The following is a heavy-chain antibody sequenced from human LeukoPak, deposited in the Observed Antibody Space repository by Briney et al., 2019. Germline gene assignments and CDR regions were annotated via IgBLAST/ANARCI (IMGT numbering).Heavy chain of an antibody. J-gene: IGHJ3*02. CDR1: GFTFSSYS. CDR3: ARELLVLSVWDAFDI. V-gene: IGHV3-48*04. D-gene: IGHD4/OR15-4a*01. Sequence: GGSLRLSCAASGFTFSSYSVNWVRQAPGKGLEWVSYISSSGSTIYYADSVKGRFTISRDNAKNSLYLQMNSLRAEDTAVYYCARELLVLSVWDAFDIWGQGTTVTVSS. CDR2: ISSSGSTI.